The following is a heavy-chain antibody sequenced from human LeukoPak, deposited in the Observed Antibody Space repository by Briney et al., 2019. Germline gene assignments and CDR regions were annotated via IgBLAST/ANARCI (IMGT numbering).Heavy chain of an antibody. CDR3: ARVIHLGELSLYDY. D-gene: IGHD3-16*02. CDR2: IDPSDSYT. J-gene: IGHJ4*02. V-gene: IGHV5-10-1*01. CDR1: GYSFTTYW. Sequence: GEYLKISCKGSGYSFTTYWITWVRQMPGKGLEWMGRIDPSDSYTNYSPSFQGHVTISADKSISTAYLQWSSLKASDTAMYYCARVIHLGELSLYDYWGQGTLVTVSS.